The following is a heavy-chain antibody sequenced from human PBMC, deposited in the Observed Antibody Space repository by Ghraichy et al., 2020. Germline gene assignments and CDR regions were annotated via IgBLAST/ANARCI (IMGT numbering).Heavy chain of an antibody. Sequence: SETLSLTCTVSGGSISSSSYYWGWIRQPPGKGLEWIGSIYYSGSTYYNPSLKSRVTISVDTSKNQFSLKLSSVTAADTAVYYCARSLITMVRGVPDYWGQGTLVTVSS. CDR2: IYYSGST. CDR1: GGSISSSSYY. CDR3: ARSLITMVRGVPDY. V-gene: IGHV4-39*01. J-gene: IGHJ4*02. D-gene: IGHD3-10*01.